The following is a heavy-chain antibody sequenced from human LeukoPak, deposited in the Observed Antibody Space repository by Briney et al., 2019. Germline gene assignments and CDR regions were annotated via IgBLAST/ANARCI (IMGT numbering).Heavy chain of an antibody. CDR3: ARALYYYGSGIYYLFDY. CDR1: GGSISSYY. J-gene: IGHJ4*02. D-gene: IGHD3-10*01. CDR2: IYYSGST. Sequence: SETLSLTCTVSGGSISSYYWSWIRQPPGKGLEWIGYIYYSGSTNYNPSLKSRVTISVDTSKNQFSLKLGSVTAADTAVYYCARALYYYGSGIYYLFDYGGRGTLATVSS. V-gene: IGHV4-59*01.